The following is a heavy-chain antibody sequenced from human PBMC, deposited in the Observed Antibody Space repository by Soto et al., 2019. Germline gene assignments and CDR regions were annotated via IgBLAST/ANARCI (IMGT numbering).Heavy chain of an antibody. CDR2: IYYSGST. D-gene: IGHD2-2*01. CDR3: ARGGDIVVVPAARDYYYYGMDV. V-gene: IGHV4-59*01. CDR1: GGSISSYY. Sequence: PSETLSLTCTVSGGSISSYYWSWIRQPPGKGLEWIGYIYYSGSTNYNPSLKSRVTISVDTSKNQFSLKLSSVTAADTAVYYCARGGDIVVVPAARDYYYYGMDVWGQGTTVTVSS. J-gene: IGHJ6*02.